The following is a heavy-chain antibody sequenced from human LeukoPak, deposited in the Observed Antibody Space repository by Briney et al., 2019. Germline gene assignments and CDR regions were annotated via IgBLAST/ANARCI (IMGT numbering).Heavy chain of an antibody. D-gene: IGHD3-3*01. J-gene: IGHJ4*02. CDR2: ISGSGGRT. V-gene: IGHV3-23*01. CDR1: GFTLYKFV. Sequence: PGGSLRLSCAASGFTLYKFVMTWVRQAPGSGLEWVSSISGSGGRTYYADSVKGRFTISRDNSENTLYLQMNSLRAEDTAVYYCAVEWPIMAFDYWGQGTLVTVSS. CDR3: AVEWPIMAFDY.